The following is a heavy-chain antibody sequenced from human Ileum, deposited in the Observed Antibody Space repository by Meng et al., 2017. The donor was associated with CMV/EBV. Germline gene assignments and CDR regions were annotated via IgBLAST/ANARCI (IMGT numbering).Heavy chain of an antibody. CDR2: ILYTGST. V-gene: IGHV4-59*01. Sequence: SETLSLTCTVSGGSISTYYWTWIRQPPGKGLEWIGYILYTGSTSYNPSLNNRVTISLDTSKNQFSLKLPSVTAADTAVYFCARSDPQQGVLVVWGQGTTVTVSS. CDR3: ARSDPQQGVLVV. CDR1: GGSISTYY. D-gene: IGHD6-13*01. J-gene: IGHJ6*02.